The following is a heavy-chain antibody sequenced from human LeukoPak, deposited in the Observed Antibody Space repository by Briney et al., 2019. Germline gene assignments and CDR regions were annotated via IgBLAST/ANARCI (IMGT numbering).Heavy chain of an antibody. CDR3: AKEANIMITFGGGAFDI. J-gene: IGHJ3*02. V-gene: IGHV3-7*01. CDR2: IKQDGSEK. CDR1: GFTFSSYW. D-gene: IGHD3-16*01. Sequence: PGGSLRLSCAASGFTFSSYWMSWVRQAPGKGLEWVANIKQDGSEKYYVDSVKGRFTISRDNAKNSLYLQMNSLRAEDTAVYYCAKEANIMITFGGGAFDIWGQGTMVTVSS.